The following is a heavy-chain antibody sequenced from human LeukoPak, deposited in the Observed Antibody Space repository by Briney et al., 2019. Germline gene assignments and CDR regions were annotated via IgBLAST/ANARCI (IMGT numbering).Heavy chain of an antibody. CDR3: AKDWTSHNGVYDCLDF. CDR2: IGGPAET. D-gene: IGHD3-16*01. V-gene: IGHV3-23*01. CDR1: GFTFDVHA. J-gene: IGHJ4*02. Sequence: GGSLRLSCAASGFTFDVHAVTWVRQAPGKGPEWVATIGGPAETFYADSVRGRFTISRDNSRYTLYLQMNRLRAEDSALYYCAKDWTSHNGVYDCLDFWGQGTQVTVSS.